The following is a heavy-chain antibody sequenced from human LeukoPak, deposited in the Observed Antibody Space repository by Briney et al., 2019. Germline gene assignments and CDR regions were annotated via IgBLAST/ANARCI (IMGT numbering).Heavy chain of an antibody. CDR1: GYSCSGSS. V-gene: IGHV1-18*01. Sequence: ASVTVSLKASGYSCSGSSYYWVWMAPGQGLEWMGLISASSGNANYAQEFQGRVTMTTDTSTSTAYMELRSLRADDTAVYYCARVVQDQQLVRRVDYWGKGTLVTVSS. D-gene: IGHD6-13*01. CDR2: ISASSGNA. CDR3: ARVVQDQQLVRRVDY. J-gene: IGHJ4*02.